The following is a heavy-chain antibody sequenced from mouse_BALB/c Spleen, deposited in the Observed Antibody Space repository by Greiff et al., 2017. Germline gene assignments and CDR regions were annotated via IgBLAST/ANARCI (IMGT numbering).Heavy chain of an antibody. CDR1: GFTFSDYY. Sequence: EVKLVESGGGLVKPGGSLKLSCAASGFTFSDYYMYWVRQTPEKRLEWVATISDGGSYTYYPDSVKGRFTISRDNAKNNLYLQMSSLKSEDTAMYYCAREQYGNYPYAMDYWGQGTSVTVSS. CDR2: ISDGGSYT. CDR3: AREQYGNYPYAMDY. V-gene: IGHV5-4*02. J-gene: IGHJ4*01. D-gene: IGHD2-10*02.